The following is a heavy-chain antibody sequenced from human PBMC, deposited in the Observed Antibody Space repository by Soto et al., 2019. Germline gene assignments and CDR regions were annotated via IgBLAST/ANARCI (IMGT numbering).Heavy chain of an antibody. CDR2: ISGSGGST. V-gene: IGHV3-23*01. CDR3: AKDNEVLLWFGELSY. Sequence: GGSLRLSCAASGFTFSSYAMSWVRQAPGKGLEWVSAISGSGGSTYYADSVKGRFTISRDNSKNTLYLQMNSLRAEDTAVYYCAKDNEVLLWFGELSYWGQGTLITVSS. D-gene: IGHD3-10*01. CDR1: GFTFSSYA. J-gene: IGHJ4*02.